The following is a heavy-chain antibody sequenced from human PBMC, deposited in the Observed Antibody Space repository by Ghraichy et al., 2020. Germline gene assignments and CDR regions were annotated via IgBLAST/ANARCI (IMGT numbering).Heavy chain of an antibody. CDR1: GFTFSSYA. CDR3: AKDPGGIWFRELFDALDI. D-gene: IGHD3-10*01. CDR2: ISGSGGSP. V-gene: IGHV3-23*01. Sequence: GEALNISCAASGFTFSSYAMSWVRQAPGKGLEWVSAISGSGGSPYYADSVKGWFTISRDNSTNTLYLQMNSLSAEDTAVYYCAKDPGGIWFRELFDALDIWGQGIMVTVSS. J-gene: IGHJ3*02.